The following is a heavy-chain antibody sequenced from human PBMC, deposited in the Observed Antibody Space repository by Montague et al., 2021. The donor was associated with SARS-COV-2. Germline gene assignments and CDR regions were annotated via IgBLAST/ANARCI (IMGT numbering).Heavy chain of an antibody. CDR3: ARRHIVASNRSFDY. CDR1: GDSITNNYY. D-gene: IGHD2-21*01. CDR2: IYHSGTT. V-gene: IGHV4-38-2*02. J-gene: IGHJ4*02. Sequence: SETLSLTCTVSGDSITNNYYWGWIRQPPGKGLEWIGTIYHSGTTYYNPSLKSRDTISVDTSNNQFSLKLTPVTAADTAVYYCARRHIVASNRSFDYWGQGTLVTVSS.